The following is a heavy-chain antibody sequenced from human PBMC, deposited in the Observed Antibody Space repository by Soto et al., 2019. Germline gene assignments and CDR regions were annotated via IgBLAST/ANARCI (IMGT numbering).Heavy chain of an antibody. D-gene: IGHD2-15*01. V-gene: IGHV3-30*18. CDR3: AKEPPSLYCSGGSCYFFDY. CDR1: GFTFSSYG. Sequence: GGSLRLSCAASGFTFSSYGMHWVRQAPGKGLEWVAVISYDGSNKYYADSVKGRFTISRDNSKNTLYLQMNSLRAEDTAVYYCAKEPPSLYCSGGSCYFFDYWGQGTLVTVSS. CDR2: ISYDGSNK. J-gene: IGHJ4*02.